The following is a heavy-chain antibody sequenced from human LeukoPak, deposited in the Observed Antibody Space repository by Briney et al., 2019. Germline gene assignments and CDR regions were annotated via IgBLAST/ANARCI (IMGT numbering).Heavy chain of an antibody. CDR1: GFTFTNAW. J-gene: IGHJ4*02. CDR3: TTGAWIQLWLADY. D-gene: IGHD5-18*01. CDR2: IKSKTDGGTA. V-gene: IGHV3-15*01. Sequence: GGSLRRSCAASGFTFTNAWMTWVRQAPGKGLEWVGLIKSKTDGGTADYAAPVKDRFTISRDDSKSTLYLQMNSLKAEDTAVYYCTTGAWIQLWLADYWGRGTPVTVSS.